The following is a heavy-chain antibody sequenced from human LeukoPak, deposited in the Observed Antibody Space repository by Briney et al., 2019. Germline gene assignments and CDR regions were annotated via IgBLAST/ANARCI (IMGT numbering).Heavy chain of an antibody. CDR1: GFTFSSYA. J-gene: IGHJ4*02. CDR2: ISGSGGST. Sequence: GGSLRLSCAASGFTFSSYAMSWVRQAPGKGLEWVSAISGSGGSTYYADSVKGRFTISRDNSKNTLYLQMNSLRAEGTAVYYCAKAPLRWQGENYWGQGTLVTVSS. D-gene: IGHD3-16*01. V-gene: IGHV3-23*01. CDR3: AKAPLRWQGENY.